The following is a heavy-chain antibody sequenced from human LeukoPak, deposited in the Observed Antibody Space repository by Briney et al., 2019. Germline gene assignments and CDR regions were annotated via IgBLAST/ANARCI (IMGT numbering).Heavy chain of an antibody. V-gene: IGHV1-46*01. Sequence: ASVKVPCKAFGYTFTGHWMHWVRQAPGQGPEWMGVISPSGGSTIYAQKFKGRVTLTRDMSTSTDYLELSSLRSEDTAVYYCARDNSVRDEAWWFNPWGQGTLVTVSS. J-gene: IGHJ5*02. CDR1: GYTFTGHW. D-gene: IGHD5-24*01. CDR3: ARDNSVRDEAWWFNP. CDR2: ISPSGGST.